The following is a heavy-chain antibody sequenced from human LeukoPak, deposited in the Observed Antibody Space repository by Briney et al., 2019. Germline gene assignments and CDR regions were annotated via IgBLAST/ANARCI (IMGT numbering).Heavy chain of an antibody. CDR1: GYTFTRYY. J-gene: IGHJ6*02. CDR2: INPNSGGT. Sequence: ASVKVSCKASGYTFTRYYMHWVRQAPGQGLEWMGWINPNSGGTNYAQKFQGRVSMTRDTSTSTAYMELSRLRSDDTAVYYCASGYYYGSGTSGHYYYGMDVWGQGTTVTVSS. CDR3: ASGYYYGSGTSGHYYYGMDV. V-gene: IGHV1-2*02. D-gene: IGHD3-10*01.